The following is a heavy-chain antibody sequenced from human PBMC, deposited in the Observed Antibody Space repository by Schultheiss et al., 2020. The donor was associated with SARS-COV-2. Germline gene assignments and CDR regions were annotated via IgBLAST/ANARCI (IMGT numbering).Heavy chain of an antibody. J-gene: IGHJ4*02. CDR3: AGSGSVVSYFDY. Sequence: SETLSLTCTVSGGSISSGDYYWSWIRQPPGKGLEWIGYIYYSGSTYYNPSLKSRVTISVDTSKNQFSLKLSSVTAADTAVYYCAGSGSVVSYFDYWGQGTLVTVSS. V-gene: IGHV4-30-4*01. D-gene: IGHD3-10*01. CDR1: GGSISSGDYY. CDR2: IYYSGST.